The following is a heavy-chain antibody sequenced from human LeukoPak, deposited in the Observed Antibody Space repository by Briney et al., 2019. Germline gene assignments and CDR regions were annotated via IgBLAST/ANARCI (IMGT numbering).Heavy chain of an antibody. CDR2: ISAYNGNT. Sequence: ASVKVSCKASGYTFTSYGISWVRQAPGQGLEWMGWISAYNGNTNYAQKLQGRVTMTTDTSTSTAYMELRSLRSDDTAVYYCARGQQWLIPPYYFDYWGQGTLVTVSS. CDR3: ARGQQWLIPPYYFDY. D-gene: IGHD6-19*01. CDR1: GYTFTSYG. V-gene: IGHV1-18*01. J-gene: IGHJ4*02.